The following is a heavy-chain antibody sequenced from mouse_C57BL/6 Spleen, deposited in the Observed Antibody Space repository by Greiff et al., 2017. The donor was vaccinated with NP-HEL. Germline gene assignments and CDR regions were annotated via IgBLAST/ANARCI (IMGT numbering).Heavy chain of an antibody. D-gene: IGHD1-1*01. J-gene: IGHJ1*03. Sequence: VQLQQSGAELVKPGASVKISCKASGYAFSSYWMNWVKQRPGKGLEWIGQIYPGDGDTNYNGKFKGKATLTADKSSSTAYMQLSSLTSEDSAVYFCARHYYGSSYYWYFDVWGTGTTVTVSS. CDR3: ARHYYGSSYYWYFDV. V-gene: IGHV1-80*01. CDR2: IYPGDGDT. CDR1: GYAFSSYW.